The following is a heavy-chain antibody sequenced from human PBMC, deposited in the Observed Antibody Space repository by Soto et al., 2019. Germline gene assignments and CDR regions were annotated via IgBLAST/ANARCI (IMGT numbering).Heavy chain of an antibody. CDR1: GYTFTGYY. CDR3: AREMITGTTGPYYYYGMDV. CDR2: INPNSGGT. D-gene: IGHD1-20*01. V-gene: IGHV1-2*06. J-gene: IGHJ6*02. Sequence: ASVKVSCKASGYTFTGYYMHWVRQAPGQGLEWMGRINPNSGGTNYAQKFQGRVTMTRDTSISTAYMELSRLRSDDTAVYYCAREMITGTTGPYYYYGMDVWGQGTTVTVSS.